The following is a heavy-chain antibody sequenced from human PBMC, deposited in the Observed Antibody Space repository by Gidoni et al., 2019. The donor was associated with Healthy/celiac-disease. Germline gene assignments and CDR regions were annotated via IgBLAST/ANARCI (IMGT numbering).Heavy chain of an antibody. Sequence: QVQLVQSGAEVKKPGASVKVSCKASGYTFTSYDINWVRQATGQGLEWMGWMNPNSGNTGYAQKFQGRVTMTRNTSISTAYMELSSLRSEDTAVYYCAGKGVDTAMSNSSLYYYYGMDVWGQGTTVTVSS. CDR3: AGKGVDTAMSNSSLYYYYGMDV. J-gene: IGHJ6*02. CDR2: MNPNSGNT. D-gene: IGHD5-18*01. V-gene: IGHV1-8*01. CDR1: GYTFTSYD.